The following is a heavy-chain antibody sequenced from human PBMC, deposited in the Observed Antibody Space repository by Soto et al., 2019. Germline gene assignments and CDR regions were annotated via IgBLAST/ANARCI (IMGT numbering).Heavy chain of an antibody. J-gene: IGHJ4*02. CDR1: GFTVSSNY. CDR3: ARASLQDIVVVPAFDY. V-gene: IGHV3-53*01. Sequence: GGSLRLSCAASGFTVSSNYMSWVRQAPGKGLEWVSVIYSGGSTYYSDSVKGRFTISKDNSKNTLYLQMNSLRDEETAVYYCARASLQDIVVVPAFDYWGQGTLVTVSS. D-gene: IGHD2-2*01. CDR2: IYSGGST.